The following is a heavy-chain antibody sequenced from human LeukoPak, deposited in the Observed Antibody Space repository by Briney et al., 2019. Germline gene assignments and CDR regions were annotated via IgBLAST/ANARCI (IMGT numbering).Heavy chain of an antibody. CDR1: EFTFGDSA. J-gene: IGHJ6*02. Sequence: GRSLRLSCVGSEFTFGDSAIHWVRQGPGKGLEWVSLISANGGRTSYADSVKGRFTISRDNSKKSLYLQMNSLRPEDTALYYCAKDPEFRGDSRYGTLVWGQGTTVTVS. D-gene: IGHD2-21*01. CDR2: ISANGGRT. CDR3: AKDPEFRGDSRYGTLV. V-gene: IGHV3-43*02.